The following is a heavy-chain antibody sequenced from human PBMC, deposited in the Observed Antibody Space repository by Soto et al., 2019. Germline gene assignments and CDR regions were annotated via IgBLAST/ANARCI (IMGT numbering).Heavy chain of an antibody. CDR3: ARGPMVRGVIIKVNYYYGMDV. Sequence: TLSLTCAVSGGSISSGGYSWSWIRQPPGKGLEWIGYIYHSGSTYYNPSLKSRVTISVDRSKNQFSLKLSSVTAADTAVYYCARGPMVRGVIIKVNYYYGMDVWRQGTTVTVSS. V-gene: IGHV4-30-2*01. CDR1: GGSISSGGYS. J-gene: IGHJ6*02. D-gene: IGHD3-10*01. CDR2: IYHSGST.